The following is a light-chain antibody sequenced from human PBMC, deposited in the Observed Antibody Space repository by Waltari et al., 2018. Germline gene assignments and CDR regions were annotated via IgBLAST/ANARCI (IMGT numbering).Light chain of an antibody. Sequence: QSALTQPASVSGSPGQSITISCTGTSRDFESHNLLTLFQQRPGKAPKLIIFEVTQRPSGISDRFSGSRSGPTASLTISGLQAEDEADYYCCSYAGRATFAWVFGGGTKLTVL. CDR3: CSYAGRATFAWV. CDR1: SRDFESHNL. J-gene: IGLJ3*02. CDR2: EVT. V-gene: IGLV2-23*02.